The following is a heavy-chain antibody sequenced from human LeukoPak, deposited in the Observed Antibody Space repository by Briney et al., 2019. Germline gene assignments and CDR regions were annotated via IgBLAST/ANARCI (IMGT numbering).Heavy chain of an antibody. V-gene: IGHV3-23*01. J-gene: IGHJ4*02. Sequence: GGSLRLSCAASGFTFSSYAMSWVRQAPGKGLEWVSAISGSGGSTYYADSVKGRFTISRDNSKNTLYLQMNSLRSEDTAVYYCARGAPRIAVAGTPDFDYWGQGTLVTVSS. CDR2: ISGSGGST. CDR3: ARGAPRIAVAGTPDFDY. CDR1: GFTFSSYA. D-gene: IGHD6-19*01.